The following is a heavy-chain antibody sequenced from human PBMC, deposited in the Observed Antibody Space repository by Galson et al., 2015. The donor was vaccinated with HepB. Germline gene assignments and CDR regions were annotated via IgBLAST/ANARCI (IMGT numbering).Heavy chain of an antibody. CDR3: TRHIPDCSSTSCYGLGFDY. V-gene: IGHV3-73*01. J-gene: IGHJ4*02. CDR1: GFTFSGSA. Sequence: SLRLSCAASGFTFSGSAMHWVRQASGKGLEWVGRIRSKANSYATAYAASVKGRFTISRDDSKNTAYLQMNSLKTEDTAVYYCTRHIPDCSSTSCYGLGFDYWGQGTLVTVSS. D-gene: IGHD2-2*01. CDR2: IRSKANSYAT.